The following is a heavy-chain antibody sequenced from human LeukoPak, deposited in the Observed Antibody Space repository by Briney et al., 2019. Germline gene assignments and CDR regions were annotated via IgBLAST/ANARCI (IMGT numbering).Heavy chain of an antibody. CDR3: AKDPGIWFGEPYFDY. Sequence: PGASLRLSCAASGFTFSSYAMSWVRQAPGKGLEWVSAISGSGGSTYYADSVKGRFTISRDNSKNTLYLQMNSLRAEDTAVYYCAKDPGIWFGEPYFDYWGQGTLVTVSS. D-gene: IGHD3-10*01. CDR1: GFTFSSYA. V-gene: IGHV3-23*01. CDR2: ISGSGGST. J-gene: IGHJ4*02.